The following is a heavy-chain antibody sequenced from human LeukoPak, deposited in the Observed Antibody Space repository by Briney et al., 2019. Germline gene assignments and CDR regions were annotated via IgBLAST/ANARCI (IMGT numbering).Heavy chain of an antibody. CDR1: GFTVSSNY. CDR3: ARGRFGAYYYGMDV. Sequence: GGSLRLSCAAFGFTVSSNYMSWVRQAPGKGLEWVSVIFGGGGTYYGDSVKGRFTISRDNSKNTLYLQMNSLRAEDTAVYYCARGRFGAYYYGMDVWGQGTTVTVSS. CDR2: IFGGGGT. D-gene: IGHD3-10*01. V-gene: IGHV3-53*01. J-gene: IGHJ6*02.